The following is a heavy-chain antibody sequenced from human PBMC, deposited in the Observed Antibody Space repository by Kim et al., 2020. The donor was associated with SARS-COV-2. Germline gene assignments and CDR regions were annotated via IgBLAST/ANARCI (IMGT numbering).Heavy chain of an antibody. CDR2: IWYDGSNK. CDR1: GFTFSSYG. Sequence: GGSLRLSCAASGFTFSSYGMHWVRQAPGKGLEWVAVIWYDGSNKYYADSVKGRFTISRANSKNTLYLQLNSLRAEDTAVYYCASVGSSSSSGLDYWGQGTLVTVSS. CDR3: ASVGSSSSSGLDY. V-gene: IGHV3-33*01. J-gene: IGHJ4*02. D-gene: IGHD6-6*01.